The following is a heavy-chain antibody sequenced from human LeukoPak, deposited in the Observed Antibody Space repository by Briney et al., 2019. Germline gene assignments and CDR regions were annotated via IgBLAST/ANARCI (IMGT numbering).Heavy chain of an antibody. V-gene: IGHV3-23*01. CDR2: ISGSGDST. CDR3: AKRGIIVMVAAGSYYFGY. CDR1: GFTFSIYA. D-gene: IGHD2-15*01. Sequence: PGGSLRLSCAASGFTFSIYAMSWVRQAPGKGLEWVSTISGSGDSTYYADSVKGRLTISRDNSKNTLYLQMNSLRAEDTAVYYCAKRGIIVMVAAGSYYFGYWGQGTLVTVSS. J-gene: IGHJ4*02.